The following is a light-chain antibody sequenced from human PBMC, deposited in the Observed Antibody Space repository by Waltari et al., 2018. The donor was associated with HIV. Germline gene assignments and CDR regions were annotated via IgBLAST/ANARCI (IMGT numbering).Light chain of an antibody. V-gene: IGKV4-1*01. CDR3: QQYYSTPWT. Sequence: DIVMTQSPDSLAVSLGERAPINCKPSQSVLYSSDKKNYLAWYQQKSGQPPKVLIYWASTRESGVPDRFSGSGSGTDFTLTISSLQAEDVAVYYCQQYYSTPWTFGQGTKVEIK. CDR2: WAS. CDR1: QSVLYSSDKKNY. J-gene: IGKJ1*01.